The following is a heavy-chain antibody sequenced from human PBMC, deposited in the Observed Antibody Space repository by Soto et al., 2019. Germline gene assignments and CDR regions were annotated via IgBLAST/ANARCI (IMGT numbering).Heavy chain of an antibody. CDR1: GYTFTSYG. Sequence: QVQLVQSGAEVKKPGASVKVSCKASGYTFTSYGISWVRQAPGQGLEWMGWISAYNGNTNYAQKLQGRDTMTTDPSTSTAYMELRSLRSDDTAVYYCPREADDYAPDALDIWGQGTVVTVSS. V-gene: IGHV1-18*01. CDR2: ISAYNGNT. J-gene: IGHJ3*02. CDR3: PREADDYAPDALDI. D-gene: IGHD4-17*01.